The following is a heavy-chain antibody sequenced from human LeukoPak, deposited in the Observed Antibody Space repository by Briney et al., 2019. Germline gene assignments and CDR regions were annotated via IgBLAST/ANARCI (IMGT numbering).Heavy chain of an antibody. CDR3: ARALGHYDSSGYYLNY. Sequence: PPGGSLRLSCAASGFTFSSYAMHWVRQAPGKGLEWVAVISYDGSNKYYADSVKGRFTISRDNSKNTLYLQMNSLRAEDTAVYYCARALGHYDSSGYYLNYWGQGTLVTVSS. CDR1: GFTFSSYA. CDR2: ISYDGSNK. J-gene: IGHJ4*02. V-gene: IGHV3-30-3*01. D-gene: IGHD3-22*01.